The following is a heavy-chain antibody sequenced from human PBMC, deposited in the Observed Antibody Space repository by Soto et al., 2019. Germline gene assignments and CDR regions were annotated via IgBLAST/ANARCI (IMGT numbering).Heavy chain of an antibody. J-gene: IGHJ6*02. CDR1: GFTFSSYA. CDR2: ISYDGSNK. D-gene: IGHD6-6*01. Sequence: GGSLRLSCAASGFTFSSYAMHWVRQAPGKGLEWVAVISYDGSNKYYADSVKGRFTISRDNSKNTLYLQMNSLRAEDTAVYYCARDSVGESIADYYYGMDVWGQGTTVTVSS. CDR3: ARDSVGESIADYYYGMDV. V-gene: IGHV3-30-3*01.